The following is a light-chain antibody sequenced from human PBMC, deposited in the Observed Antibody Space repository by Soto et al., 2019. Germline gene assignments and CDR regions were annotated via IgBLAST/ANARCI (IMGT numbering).Light chain of an antibody. V-gene: IGKV3-20*01. J-gene: IGKJ1*01. Sequence: IGLTQSPGTLSLSPGERATLSCRASQSVSSRSLAWYQQKPGQAPRLLIYDASSRATGIPDRFSGSGSGTDFTLTISRLEHEEFAVYYCQQYGSSPRTFGQGTKVEIK. CDR2: DAS. CDR1: QSVSSRS. CDR3: QQYGSSPRT.